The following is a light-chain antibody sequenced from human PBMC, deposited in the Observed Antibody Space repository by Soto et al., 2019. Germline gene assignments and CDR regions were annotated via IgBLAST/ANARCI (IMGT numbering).Light chain of an antibody. CDR2: DAS. CDR1: QSVSSY. J-gene: IGKJ4*01. CDR3: QQRSNRLT. Sequence: EIVLTQSPATLSLSPGERATLSCRASQSVSSYLAWYQQKPGQAPRLLIYDASNRATGIPARFSGSGSGTDFTLTISSLEPEDFAVYYCQQRSNRLTFGGGLKVEIK. V-gene: IGKV3-11*01.